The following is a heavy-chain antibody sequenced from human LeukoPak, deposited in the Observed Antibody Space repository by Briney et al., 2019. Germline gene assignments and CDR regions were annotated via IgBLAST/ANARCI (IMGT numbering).Heavy chain of an antibody. D-gene: IGHD3-22*01. Sequence: ASVKVSCKASGYTFTSYYMHWVRQAPGQGLEWMGIINPSGGSTSYAPKFQGRVTMTRDTSTSTVYMELSSLRSEDTAVYYCAKNPNSGYSLDYWGQGTLVTVSS. CDR3: AKNPNSGYSLDY. J-gene: IGHJ4*02. V-gene: IGHV1-46*01. CDR2: INPSGGST. CDR1: GYTFTSYY.